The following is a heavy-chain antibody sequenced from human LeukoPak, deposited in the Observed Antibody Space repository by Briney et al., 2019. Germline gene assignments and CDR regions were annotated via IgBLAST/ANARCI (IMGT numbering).Heavy chain of an antibody. J-gene: IGHJ2*01. Sequence: PGGSLRLSCAASGFTVSSNYMSWVRQVPGKGLEWVSVIYSCGSTYYADSVKGRFTISRDNSKNTLYLQMNSLRAEDTAVYYCARVGSSWPNWYFDLWGRGTLVTVSS. D-gene: IGHD6-13*01. CDR1: GFTVSSNY. CDR3: ARVGSSWPNWYFDL. CDR2: IYSCGST. V-gene: IGHV3-66*01.